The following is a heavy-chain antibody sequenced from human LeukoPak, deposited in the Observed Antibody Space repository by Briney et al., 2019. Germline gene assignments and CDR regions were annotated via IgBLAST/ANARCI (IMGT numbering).Heavy chain of an antibody. J-gene: IGHJ6*03. CDR2: IYYGGTT. Sequence: SETLSLTRSVSGASFSSSPYYWGGIREPPGKGLEWIGNIYYGGTTYYNPSLKSRITLSEDRSENQFSLKLSSVTAADTAVYYCARQGEHSGVYYYMDVWGKGTTVTVSS. CDR1: GASFSSSPYY. D-gene: IGHD2-15*01. V-gene: IGHV4-39*01. CDR3: ARQGEHSGVYYYMDV.